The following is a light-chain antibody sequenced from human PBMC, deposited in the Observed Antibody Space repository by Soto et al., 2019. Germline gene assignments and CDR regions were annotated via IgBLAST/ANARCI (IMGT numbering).Light chain of an antibody. V-gene: IGKV1-5*03. CDR2: KAS. CDR3: QHYQSYPWT. Sequence: DIQMTQSPSTLSASVGDRVTITCRASQSIDSWLAWYQQKPGKAPKLLMYKASSLESGVPSRFSGSGSESEFTLTISSLQPDDFATYYCQHYQSYPWTFGQGTKVEIK. J-gene: IGKJ1*01. CDR1: QSIDSW.